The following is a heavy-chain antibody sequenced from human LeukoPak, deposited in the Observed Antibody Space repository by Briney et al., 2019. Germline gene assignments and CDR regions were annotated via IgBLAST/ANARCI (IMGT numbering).Heavy chain of an antibody. CDR2: INPNSGGT. J-gene: IGHJ4*02. D-gene: IGHD1-26*01. CDR1: GYTFTGYY. CDR3: ARDLAWEPLYYFDY. V-gene: IGHV1-2*06. Sequence: GASVKVSCKASGYTFTGYYMHWVRQAPGQGLEWMGRINPNSGGTNYAQKFQGRVTMTRDTSISTAYMELSRLRSDDTAVYYCARDLAWEPLYYFDYWGQGTLVTVSS.